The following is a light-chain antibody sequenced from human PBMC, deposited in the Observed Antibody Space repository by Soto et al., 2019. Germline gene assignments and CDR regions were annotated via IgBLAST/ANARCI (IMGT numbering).Light chain of an antibody. V-gene: IGLV2-11*01. CDR1: SSDVGGYNY. Sequence: QSVLTQPRSVSGSPGQSVTISCTGTSSDVGGYNYVSWYQQHPGKAPKLMIYDVSKRPSGVPDRFSGSKSGNTASLTISGLQAEDEADYYCCSYAGSYTFYVFETGTKVTVL. CDR2: DVS. J-gene: IGLJ1*01. CDR3: CSYAGSYTFYV.